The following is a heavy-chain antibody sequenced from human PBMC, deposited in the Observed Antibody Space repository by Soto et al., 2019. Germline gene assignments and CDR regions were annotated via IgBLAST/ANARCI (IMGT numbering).Heavy chain of an antibody. D-gene: IGHD6-19*01. CDR1: GGSINTYY. J-gene: IGHJ6*02. V-gene: IGHV4-59*01. CDR3: ARVKDYYDSSGWYDLYYYYYGMDV. CDR2: TYYSGST. Sequence: SETLSLTCTVSGGSINTYYWSWIRQSPGKGLEWIGYTYYSGSTNYNPSLTSRVTISLDTSKSQFSLKLSSVTAADTAVYYCARVKDYYDSSGWYDLYYYYYGMDVWGQGTTVTVSS.